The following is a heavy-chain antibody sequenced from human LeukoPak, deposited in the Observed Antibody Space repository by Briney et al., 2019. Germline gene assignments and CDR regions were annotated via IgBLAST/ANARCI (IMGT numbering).Heavy chain of an antibody. J-gene: IGHJ6*02. Sequence: SETLSLTCAVYGGSFSGYYWSWIRQPPGKGLEWIGEINHSGSTNYNPSLKSRVTISVDTSKNQFSLKLSSVTAADTAVYYCARDPLITMIVVDGMGVWGQGTTVTVSS. CDR2: INHSGST. V-gene: IGHV4-34*01. CDR1: GGSFSGYY. CDR3: ARDPLITMIVVDGMGV. D-gene: IGHD3-22*01.